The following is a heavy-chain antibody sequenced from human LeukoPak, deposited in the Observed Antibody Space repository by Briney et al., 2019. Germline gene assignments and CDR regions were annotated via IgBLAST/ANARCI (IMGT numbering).Heavy chain of an antibody. CDR1: GFTVSSNY. V-gene: IGHV3-53*01. J-gene: IGHJ4*02. D-gene: IGHD6-25*01. CDR3: ARFVGGYAYFDY. CDR2: IYSGGST. Sequence: GGSLRLSCAASGFTVSSNYMSWVRQAPGKGPEWVSVIYSGGSTYYADSVKGRFTISRDNSKNTLYLQMNSLRAEDTAVYYCARFVGGYAYFDYWGQGTLVTVSS.